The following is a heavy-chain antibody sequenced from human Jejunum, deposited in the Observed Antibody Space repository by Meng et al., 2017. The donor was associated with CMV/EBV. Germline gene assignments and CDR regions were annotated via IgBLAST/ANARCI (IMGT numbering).Heavy chain of an antibody. D-gene: IGHD2-8*02. CDR3: ARDLTGIRDY. Sequence: HPVESGGGLVQPWGSWRPSCADSVFTFGEHWMQWVRQVPGEGVVWVSRINTDGSITSYADSVKGRFTISRDNAKNTLYLQMNSLRAGDSAVYYCARDLTGIRDYWGQGTLVTVSS. CDR1: VFTFGEHW. V-gene: IGHV3-74*01. CDR2: INTDGSIT. J-gene: IGHJ4*02.